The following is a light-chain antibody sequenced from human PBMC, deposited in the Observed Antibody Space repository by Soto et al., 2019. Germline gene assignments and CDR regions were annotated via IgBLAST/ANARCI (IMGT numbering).Light chain of an antibody. V-gene: IGLV2-14*01. J-gene: IGLJ1*01. CDR3: SSYIRNTNNL. Sequence: QSVLTQPGSVSGSPGQSITISCTGTSSDVGGYNYVSWYQQHPGKAPKLMIYEVSNRPSGVSNRFSGSKSGNTASLTISGLQAEDEADYYCSSYIRNTNNLFATGTKLTGL. CDR2: EVS. CDR1: SSDVGGYNY.